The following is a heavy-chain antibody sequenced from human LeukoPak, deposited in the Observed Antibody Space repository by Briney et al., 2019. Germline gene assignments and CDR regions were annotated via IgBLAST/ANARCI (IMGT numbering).Heavy chain of an antibody. Sequence: GRSLRLSCAASGFTFSSYAMHWVRQAPGKGLEWVAVISYDGSNKYYADSVKGRFTISRDNSKNTLYLQMNSLRAEDTAVYYCARAIKKRGYSGYDFGDYWGQGTLVTVSS. CDR3: ARAIKKRGYSGYDFGDY. J-gene: IGHJ4*02. CDR1: GFTFSSYA. V-gene: IGHV3-30-3*01. CDR2: ISYDGSNK. D-gene: IGHD5-12*01.